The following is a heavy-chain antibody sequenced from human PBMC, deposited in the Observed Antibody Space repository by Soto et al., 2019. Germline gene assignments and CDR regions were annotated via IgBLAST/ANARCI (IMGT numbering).Heavy chain of an antibody. CDR3: ARAGGYSRTTPNPRAYDMDV. CDR2: IYYSGST. J-gene: IGHJ6*02. D-gene: IGHD6-13*01. Sequence: ETLSLTCTVSGGSISSSSYYWGWIRQPPGKGLEWIGSIYYSGSTYYNPSLKSRVTISVDTSKNQFSLKLSSVTAADTAVYYCARAGGYSRTTPNPRAYDMDVWGQGTTVTVS. V-gene: IGHV4-39*01. CDR1: GGSISSSSYY.